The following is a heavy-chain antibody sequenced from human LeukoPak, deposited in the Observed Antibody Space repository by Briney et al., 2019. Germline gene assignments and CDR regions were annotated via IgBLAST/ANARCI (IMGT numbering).Heavy chain of an antibody. CDR1: GFTFSEFA. Sequence: GGSLRLSCAASGFTFSEFAMSWVRQGPGKGLEWVAVIGGTGETYSTDSVKGRFTISRDNAKNTLSLQMNSLRPGDTAVYFCARGGSDTAMAHDYWGQGTLVTVSS. D-gene: IGHD5-18*01. CDR3: ARGGSDTAMAHDY. V-gene: IGHV3-23*01. J-gene: IGHJ4*02. CDR2: IGGTGET.